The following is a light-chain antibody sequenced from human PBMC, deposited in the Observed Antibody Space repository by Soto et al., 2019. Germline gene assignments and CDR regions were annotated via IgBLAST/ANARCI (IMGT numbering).Light chain of an antibody. CDR3: QQYHSYRT. CDR2: DVS. Sequence: DIQMTQSPSTLSASVGDRVTITCRASQSISKWLARYQQKPGKAPKLLMYDVSSLESGVPSSFSGSGSGTEFTLTISSLQSDDFPSYYCQQYHSYRTFGQGTKVEIK. V-gene: IGKV1-5*01. J-gene: IGKJ1*01. CDR1: QSISKW.